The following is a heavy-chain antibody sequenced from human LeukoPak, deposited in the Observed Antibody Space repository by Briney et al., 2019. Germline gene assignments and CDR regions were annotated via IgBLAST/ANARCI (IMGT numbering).Heavy chain of an antibody. CDR1: GGTFSSYA. J-gene: IGHJ4*02. Sequence: SVKVSCKASGGTFSSYAISWVRQAPGQGLEWMGGIIPIFGTANYAQKFQGRVTISTDESTSTAYMELSSLRSEDTAVYYCARVRTGVGAAVWYYFDYWGQGTLVTVSS. CDR2: IIPIFGTA. CDR3: ARVRTGVGAAVWYYFDY. V-gene: IGHV1-69*05. D-gene: IGHD1-26*01.